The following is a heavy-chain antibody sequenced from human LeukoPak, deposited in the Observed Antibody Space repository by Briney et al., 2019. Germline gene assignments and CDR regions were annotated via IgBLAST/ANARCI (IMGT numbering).Heavy chain of an antibody. CDR1: GYTFSDYY. D-gene: IGHD5-18*01. J-gene: IGHJ4*02. V-gene: IGHV1-2*02. CDR2: INPNSGGT. Sequence: GASVKVSCKASGYTFSDYYIHWVRQAPGQGREWMAWINPNSGGTNYAQRFEGRVTMTRDTSISTAYMELSRLTSDDTAVYYCARGGWSGYSYGSVPEKYFDYWGQGTLVTVSS. CDR3: ARGGWSGYSYGSVPEKYFDY.